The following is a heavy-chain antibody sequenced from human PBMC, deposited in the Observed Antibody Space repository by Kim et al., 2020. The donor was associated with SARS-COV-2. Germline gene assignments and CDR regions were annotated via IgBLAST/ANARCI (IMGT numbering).Heavy chain of an antibody. V-gene: IGHV3-21*01. CDR3: ARDGGYYDSSGNYDY. D-gene: IGHD3-22*01. Sequence: ESRKGRFTISRDNAKKPLYLQMNSLRAEDTAVYYCARDGGYYDSSGNYDYWGQGTLVTVSS. J-gene: IGHJ4*02.